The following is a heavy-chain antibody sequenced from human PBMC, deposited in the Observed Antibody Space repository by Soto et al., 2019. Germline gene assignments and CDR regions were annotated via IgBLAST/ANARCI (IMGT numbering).Heavy chain of an antibody. CDR2: INPSGGST. CDR3: ALSTRSIAAHVPPFDY. J-gene: IGHJ4*02. CDR1: GYTFTSYY. V-gene: IGHV1-46*03. Sequence: QVQLVQSGAEVKKPGASVKVSCKASGYTFTSYYMHWVRQAPGQGLEWMGIINPSGGSTSYAQKFQGRVTMTRDTSTSTVYMELSSLRSEDTAVYYCALSTRSIAAHVPPFDYWGQGTLVTVSS. D-gene: IGHD6-6*01.